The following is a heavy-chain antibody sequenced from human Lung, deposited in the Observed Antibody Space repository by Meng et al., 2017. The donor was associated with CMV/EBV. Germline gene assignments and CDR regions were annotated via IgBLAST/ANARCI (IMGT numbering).Heavy chain of an antibody. Sequence: GGSLRLXCTASGFTFGDYAMSWVRQAPGKGLEWVGFIRSKAYGGTTEYAASVKGRLTISRDDSKSIAYLQMNSLKTEDAAVYYCTRQWSGYDYVGRGMDVGXQGTXVTVSS. V-gene: IGHV3-49*04. CDR2: IRSKAYGGTT. D-gene: IGHD5-12*01. CDR3: TRQWSGYDYVGRGMDV. CDR1: GFTFGDYA. J-gene: IGHJ6*02.